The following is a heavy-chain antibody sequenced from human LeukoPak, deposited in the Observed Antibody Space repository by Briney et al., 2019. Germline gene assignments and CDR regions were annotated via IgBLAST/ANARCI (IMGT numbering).Heavy chain of an antibody. CDR1: GGSISSNNYY. D-gene: IGHD3-10*01. V-gene: IGHV4-39*01. CDR3: ARYVVSGAGTYYFDY. J-gene: IGHJ4*02. CDR2: INYGGTT. Sequence: PSETLSLTCTVSGGSISSNNYYWSWIRQPPGREMEWIASINYGGTTYYNPSLKSRVTISVDTSKNQFSLRLSSETAADTAVYLCARYVVSGAGTYYFDYWGQGSLVTVSS.